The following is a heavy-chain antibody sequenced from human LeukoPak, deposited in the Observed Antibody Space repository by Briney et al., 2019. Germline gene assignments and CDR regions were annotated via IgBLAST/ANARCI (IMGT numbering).Heavy chain of an antibody. CDR3: AREAVWFGELDYYYYYGMDV. CDR2: IIPIFGTA. CDR1: GGTFSSYA. V-gene: IGHV1-69*13. Sequence: ASVTVSCTASGGTFSSYAISWVRQAPGQGLEWMGGIIPIFGTANYAQKFQGRVTITADESTSTAYMELSSLRSEDTAVYYCAREAVWFGELDYYYYYGMDVWGQGTTVTVSS. J-gene: IGHJ6*02. D-gene: IGHD3-10*01.